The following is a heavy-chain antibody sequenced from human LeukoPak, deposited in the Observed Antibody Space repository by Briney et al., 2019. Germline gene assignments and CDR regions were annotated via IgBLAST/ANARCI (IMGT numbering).Heavy chain of an antibody. J-gene: IGHJ4*02. CDR2: ITSDGSST. CDR1: GVTFRNYW. D-gene: IGHD2-2*01. V-gene: IGHV3-74*01. CDR3: ARDGYCSSTSCYYFDY. Sequence: GGSLRLSCAASGVTFRNYWIHWVRQAPGKGLVWVSRITSDGSSTSYADSVKGRFTISRDNAKNTLYLQMNSLRAEDTAVYYCARDGYCSSTSCYYFDYWGQGTLVTVSS.